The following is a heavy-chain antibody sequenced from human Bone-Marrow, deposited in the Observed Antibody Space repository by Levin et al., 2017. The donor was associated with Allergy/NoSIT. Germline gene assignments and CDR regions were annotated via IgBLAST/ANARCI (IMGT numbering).Heavy chain of an antibody. D-gene: IGHD6-19*01. V-gene: IGHV3-20*01. J-gene: IGHJ2*01. CDR3: ARILGSGWENWYFDL. Sequence: GESLKISCAASGFTFDDYGMSWVRQAPGKGLEWVSGINWNGGSTGYADSVKGRFTISRDNAKNSLYLQMNSLRAEDTALYHCARILGSGWENWYFDLWGRGTLVTVSS. CDR2: INWNGGST. CDR1: GFTFDDYG.